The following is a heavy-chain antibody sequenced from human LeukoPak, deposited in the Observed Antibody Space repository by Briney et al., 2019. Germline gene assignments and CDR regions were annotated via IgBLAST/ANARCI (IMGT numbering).Heavy chain of an antibody. CDR2: IKHDGSDK. Sequence: GGSLRLSCAASGFLFSSYWMSWVRQAPGKGLEWVANIKHDGSDKYYVDSVTGRFTISRDNIKSKLYLQMNSLRAEDTAVYYCAKGSPAKFYGTLEWGQGTLVTVSS. J-gene: IGHJ4*02. CDR1: GFLFSSYW. D-gene: IGHD1-7*01. V-gene: IGHV3-7*01. CDR3: AKGSPAKFYGTLE.